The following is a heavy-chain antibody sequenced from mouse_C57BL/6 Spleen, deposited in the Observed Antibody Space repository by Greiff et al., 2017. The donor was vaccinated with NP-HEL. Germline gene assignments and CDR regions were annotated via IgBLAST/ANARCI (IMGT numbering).Heavy chain of an antibody. CDR3: NPEGSTMVTKFAY. D-gene: IGHD2-2*01. V-gene: IGHV14-4*01. J-gene: IGHJ3*01. CDR2: IDPENGDT. CDR1: GFNIKDDY. Sequence: VQLQQSGAELVRPGASVKLSCTASGFNIKDDYMHWVKQRPEQGLEWIGWIDPENGDTEYASKFQGKATITADTSSNTAYLQLSSLTSEDTAVYYCNPEGSTMVTKFAYWGQGTLVTVSA.